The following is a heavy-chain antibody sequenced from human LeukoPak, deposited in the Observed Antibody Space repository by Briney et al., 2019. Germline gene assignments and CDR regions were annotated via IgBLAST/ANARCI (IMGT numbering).Heavy chain of an antibody. CDR3: ARTYFYGSGNYPGYCLDY. J-gene: IGHJ4*02. Sequence: SETLSLTCSVSGASIITTTYYWAWIRQPPGKGLEWIGTVFYTGVTYYNSSLNSRVTISVDTSNNQFSLRLTSMTAADTALYYCARTYFYGSGNYPGYCLDYWGQGAQVVVSS. CDR1: GASIITTTYY. D-gene: IGHD3-10*01. V-gene: IGHV4-39*01. CDR2: VFYTGVT.